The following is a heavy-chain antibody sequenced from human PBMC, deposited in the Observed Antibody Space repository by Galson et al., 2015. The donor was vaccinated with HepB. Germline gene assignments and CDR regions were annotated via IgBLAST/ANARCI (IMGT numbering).Heavy chain of an antibody. CDR2: IWYDGSNK. D-gene: IGHD2-15*01. CDR3: ASLYCNGGSCSLDH. CDR1: GFTFRNYS. J-gene: IGHJ4*02. V-gene: IGHV3-33*01. Sequence: SLRLSCAASGFTFRNYSMHWVRQAPGKGLEWVAIIWYDGSNKYYADSVEGRFTISRNNSKNMLYLQMNSLRAEDTAIYYCASLYCNGGSCSLDHWGQGTLVSVSS.